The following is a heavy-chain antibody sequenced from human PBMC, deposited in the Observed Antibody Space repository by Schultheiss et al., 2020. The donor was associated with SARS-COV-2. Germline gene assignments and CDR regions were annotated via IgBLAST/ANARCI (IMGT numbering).Heavy chain of an antibody. CDR1: GGTFSSYA. CDR3: ARAPFPRFVEYQLPTGGYYYYYGMDV. CDR2: IIPIFGTA. Sequence: SVKVSCKASGGTFSSYAISWVRQAPGQGLEWMGGIIPIFGTANYAQKFQGRVTITADESTSTAYMELSSLRSEDTAVYYCARAPFPRFVEYQLPTGGYYYYYGMDVWGQGTTVTVSS. V-gene: IGHV1-69*13. J-gene: IGHJ6*02. D-gene: IGHD2-2*01.